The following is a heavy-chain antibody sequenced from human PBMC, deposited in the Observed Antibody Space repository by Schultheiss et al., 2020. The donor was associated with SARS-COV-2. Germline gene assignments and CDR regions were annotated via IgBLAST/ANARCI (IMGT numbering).Heavy chain of an antibody. J-gene: IGHJ4*02. CDR1: GGSISSGSNH. V-gene: IGHV4-61*02. Sequence: SETLSLTCTVSGGSISSGSNHWSWIRQPAGKGLEWIGRIYSSGSTNYNPSLKSRVTISLDTSKNQFSLKLSSVTAADTAVYVCARSPTRYSYGFNYFDYWGQGTLVTVSS. D-gene: IGHD5-18*01. CDR2: IYSSGST. CDR3: ARSPTRYSYGFNYFDY.